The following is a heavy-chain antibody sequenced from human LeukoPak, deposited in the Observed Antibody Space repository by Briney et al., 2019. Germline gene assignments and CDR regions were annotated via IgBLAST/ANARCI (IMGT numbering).Heavy chain of an antibody. J-gene: IGHJ5*02. CDR1: GFTLSNYW. V-gene: IGHV3-7*01. D-gene: IGHD4/OR15-4a*01. CDR3: ARDDRPSANSRDWFNT. Sequence: GGSLRLSCVVSGFTLSNYWMSWVRQAPGKGLEWVANIKQDGSETHYATSVRGRFTISRDNAKNSLYLQMNSLRGEDTGVYYCARDDRPSANSRDWFNTWAREPWSPSSQ. CDR2: IKQDGSET.